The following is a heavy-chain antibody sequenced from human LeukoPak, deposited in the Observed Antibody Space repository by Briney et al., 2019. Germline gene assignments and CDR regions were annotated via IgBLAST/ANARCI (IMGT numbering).Heavy chain of an antibody. CDR1: GFTFSSYS. J-gene: IGHJ4*02. V-gene: IGHV3-21*06. CDR3: ARDVTARNYFDS. Sequence: PGGSLRLSCAASGFTFSSYSMNWVRQAPGKGLEWVSSISSSSSYIYYADSVKGRFTISRDNAKNSLSLHMTNLRVEDTAIYYCARDVTARNYFDSWGQGTLVTVSS. CDR2: ISSSSSYI. D-gene: IGHD2-21*02.